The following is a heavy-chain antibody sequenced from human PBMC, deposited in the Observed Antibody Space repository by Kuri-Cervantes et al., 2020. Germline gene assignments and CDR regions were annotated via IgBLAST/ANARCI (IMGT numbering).Heavy chain of an antibody. Sequence: GGSLRLSCAASGFTFDDYAMHWVRQAPGKGLEWVANIKQDGSEKYYVDSVKGRFTVSRDNSKNTLYLQMNSLGAEDTAVYYCARDTDTTSAYQILDPWGQGTLVTISS. D-gene: IGHD3-22*01. CDR2: IKQDGSEK. J-gene: IGHJ5*02. CDR3: ARDTDTTSAYQILDP. CDR1: GFTFDDYA. V-gene: IGHV3-7*01.